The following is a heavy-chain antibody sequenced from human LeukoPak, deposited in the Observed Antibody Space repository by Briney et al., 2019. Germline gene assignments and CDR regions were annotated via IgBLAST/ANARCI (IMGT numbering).Heavy chain of an antibody. J-gene: IGHJ4*02. Sequence: SETLSLTCAVSGAFIDITSYYCGWIRQPPGKGLEWIGSIYYSGDTHYNPSLKSRVTISADTSKNQFSLKLSSVTAADTAVYYCAIDYGDYPDYWGQGTLVSVSS. V-gene: IGHV4-39*01. CDR3: AIDYGDYPDY. CDR1: GAFIDITSYY. D-gene: IGHD4-17*01. CDR2: IYYSGDT.